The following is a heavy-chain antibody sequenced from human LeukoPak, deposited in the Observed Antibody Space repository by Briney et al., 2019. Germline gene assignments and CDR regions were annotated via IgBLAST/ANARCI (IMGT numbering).Heavy chain of an antibody. J-gene: IGHJ4*02. Sequence: GGSLRLSCAASGFPYSNHGMHWVRQAPGKGLEWVAVISYDGRNKYYADSVKGRFTISRDNSQNTLSLQMNSLRAEDTAVYYCVKDGDDSGWNYFDYWGQGTLVTVSS. CDR1: GFPYSNHG. CDR2: ISYDGRNK. CDR3: VKDGDDSGWNYFDY. V-gene: IGHV3-30*18. D-gene: IGHD6-19*01.